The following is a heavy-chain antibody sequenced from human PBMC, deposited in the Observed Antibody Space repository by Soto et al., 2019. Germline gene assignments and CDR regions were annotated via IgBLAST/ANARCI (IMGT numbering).Heavy chain of an antibody. CDR2: ISGSGGST. CDR3: AKGVPSNYYDSSGPAYYYYGMDV. D-gene: IGHD3-22*01. Sequence: GGSLRLSCAASGFTFSSYAMSWVRQAPGKGLEWVSAISGSGGSTYYADSVKGRFTIPRDNSKNTLYLQMNSLRAEDTAVYYCAKGVPSNYYDSSGPAYYYYGMDVWGQGTTVTVSS. V-gene: IGHV3-23*01. J-gene: IGHJ6*02. CDR1: GFTFSSYA.